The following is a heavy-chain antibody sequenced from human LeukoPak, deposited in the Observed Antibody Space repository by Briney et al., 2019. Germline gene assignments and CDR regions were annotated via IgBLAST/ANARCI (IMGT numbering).Heavy chain of an antibody. CDR2: ISGSGGST. D-gene: IGHD2-2*02. V-gene: IGHV3-23*01. Sequence: GGSLRLSCAASGFTFSSYGMSWVRQAPGKGLEWVSAISGSGGSTYYADSVKGRFTISRDNSKNSLYLQMNSLRAEDTAVYYCARVRYTNSVDDMDYWGQGTLVTVAS. CDR3: ARVRYTNSVDDMDY. J-gene: IGHJ4*02. CDR1: GFTFSSYG.